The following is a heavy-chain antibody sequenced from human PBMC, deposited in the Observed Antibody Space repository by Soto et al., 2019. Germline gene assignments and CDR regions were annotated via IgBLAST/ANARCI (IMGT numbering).Heavy chain of an antibody. CDR1: GFTFSSYA. Sequence: EVQLLESGGGLVQPGGSLRLSCAASGFTFSSYAMSWVRQAPGKGLEWVSAISGSGGSTYYADSVKGRFTISRDNSKNTLYLQMNSLRAEDTAVYYCATRGSSEYYFDYWGQGTLVTXSS. J-gene: IGHJ4*02. CDR2: ISGSGGST. CDR3: ATRGSSEYYFDY. V-gene: IGHV3-23*01. D-gene: IGHD6-6*01.